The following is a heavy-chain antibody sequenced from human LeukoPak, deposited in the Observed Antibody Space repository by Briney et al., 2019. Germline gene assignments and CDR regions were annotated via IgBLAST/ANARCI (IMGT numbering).Heavy chain of an antibody. CDR1: GFTFSSYA. CDR3: ARGSGVDAHIDY. V-gene: IGHV3-48*02. J-gene: IGHJ4*02. Sequence: GGSLRLSCAASGFTFSSYALNWVRQAPGKGLEWVSYISISSSTLYYTDSVKGRFTISRDNAKNPLYLQMNSLRDEDTAVYYCARGSGVDAHIDYWGQGTPVTVSS. CDR2: ISISSSTL. D-gene: IGHD3-3*01.